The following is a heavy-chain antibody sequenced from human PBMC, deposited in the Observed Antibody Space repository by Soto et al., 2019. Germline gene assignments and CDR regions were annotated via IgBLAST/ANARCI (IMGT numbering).Heavy chain of an antibody. CDR3: AKGESFSSGYYFDY. Sequence: PGGSLRLSCVACGFTFRTYSISWVRQAPWQGLEWVSVLSGSGGGLFYADSVKGRFTISRDNSNNTLFLHMNSLRAEDTAVYYCAKGESFSSGYYFDYWGQGTLVTVCS. CDR2: LSGSGGGL. D-gene: IGHD3-22*01. J-gene: IGHJ4*02. V-gene: IGHV3-23*01. CDR1: GFTFRTYS.